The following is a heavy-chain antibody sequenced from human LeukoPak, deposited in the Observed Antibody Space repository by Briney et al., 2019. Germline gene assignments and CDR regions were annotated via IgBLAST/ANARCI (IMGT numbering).Heavy chain of an antibody. CDR3: ASRDTAMVSSPLDY. V-gene: IGHV3-30-3*01. Sequence: GGSLRLSCAASGFTFSSYAMHWVRQAPGKGLEWVAVISYDGSNKYYADPVKGRFTISRDNSKNTLYLQMNSLRAEDTAVYYCASRDTAMVSSPLDYWGQGTLVTVSS. CDR1: GFTFSSYA. J-gene: IGHJ4*02. D-gene: IGHD5-18*01. CDR2: ISYDGSNK.